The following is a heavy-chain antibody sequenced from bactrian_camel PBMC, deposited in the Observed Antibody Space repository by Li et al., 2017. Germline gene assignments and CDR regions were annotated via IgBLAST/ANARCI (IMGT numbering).Heavy chain of an antibody. CDR3: APASVSCRMVVRY. V-gene: IGHV3S53*01. J-gene: IGHJ4*01. Sequence: HVQLVESGGGSAQVGGSLRLSCSAYADALMYMAWFRQAPGQKREAVAAITTGGSSTMHHDSVKGRFTISRESGKNTVHLLMNSLKPEDTARYFCAPASVSCRMVVRYWGQGTQVTVS. D-gene: IGHD7*01. CDR2: ITTGGSST. CDR1: ADALMY.